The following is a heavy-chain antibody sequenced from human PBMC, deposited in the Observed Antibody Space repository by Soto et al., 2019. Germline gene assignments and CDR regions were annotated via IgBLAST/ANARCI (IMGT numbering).Heavy chain of an antibody. CDR1: GATFSSHV. Sequence: SVKLSCKASGATFSSHVISWARQAPGQGLEWMGGIIPIVGTANYAQKFQGRVTITADESTSTAYMELSSLRSEGTVVYYCASAPGVPVTTDDAFHIWGQ. D-gene: IGHD4-17*01. CDR2: IIPIVGTA. J-gene: IGHJ3*02. CDR3: ASAPGVPVTTDDAFHI. V-gene: IGHV1-69*13.